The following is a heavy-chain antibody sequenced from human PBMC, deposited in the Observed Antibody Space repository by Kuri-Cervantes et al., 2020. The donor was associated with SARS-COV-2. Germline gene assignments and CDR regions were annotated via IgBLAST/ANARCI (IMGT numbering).Heavy chain of an antibody. D-gene: IGHD4-17*01. V-gene: IGHV4-34*01. Sequence: GSLRLSCAVYGGSFSGYYWSWIRQPPGKGLEWIGEINHSGSTNYNPSLKSRVTISVDTSKNRFSLKLSSVTAADTAVYYCARGRPVTTFYRTSYFDYWGQGTLVTVSS. J-gene: IGHJ4*02. CDR1: GGSFSGYY. CDR3: ARGRPVTTFYRTSYFDY. CDR2: INHSGST.